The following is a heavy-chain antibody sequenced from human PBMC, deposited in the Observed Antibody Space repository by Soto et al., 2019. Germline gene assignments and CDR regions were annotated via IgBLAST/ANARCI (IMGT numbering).Heavy chain of an antibody. CDR2: VYHSGST. V-gene: IGHV4-4*02. CDR1: SGSISSSNW. J-gene: IGHJ5*01. Sequence: QVQLQESGPGLVKPSGTLSLTCAVSSGSISSSNWWSWVRQPPGEGLEWIGEVYHSGSTNYNQSLKSRVTISVAKSKNQFSLKLSSVTAADTAVYYCASHPYSCSWYWFEPWGQGTLVTVSS. CDR3: ASHPYSCSWYWFEP. D-gene: IGHD6-13*01.